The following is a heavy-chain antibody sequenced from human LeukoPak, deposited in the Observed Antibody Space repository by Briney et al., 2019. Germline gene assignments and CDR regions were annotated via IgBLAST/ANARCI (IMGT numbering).Heavy chain of an antibody. D-gene: IGHD6-13*01. CDR3: ANGAAAGTPTIGDY. CDR1: GFTFRNYW. J-gene: IGHJ4*02. Sequence: GGSLRLSCAASGFTFRNYWMSWVRQVPGKGLEWVANIKLDGSQKNYVDSVKGRFTISRDNFKNTLYLQMNSLRAEDTAVYYCANGAAAGTPTIGDYWGQGTLVTVSS. CDR2: IKLDGSQK. V-gene: IGHV3-7*03.